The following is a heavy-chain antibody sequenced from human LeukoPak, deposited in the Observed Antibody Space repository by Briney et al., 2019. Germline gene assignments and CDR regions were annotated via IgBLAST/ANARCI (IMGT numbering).Heavy chain of an antibody. V-gene: IGHV3-23*01. CDR2: IRGSGEST. J-gene: IGHJ6*03. CDR1: GFTLRSYA. CDR3: AKDSKIVGATFRSYHYMDV. D-gene: IGHD1-26*01. Sequence: GGSLRLSCAASGFTLRSYAMSWVRHAPGKALVWLSSIRGSGESTYYGDSVKGRFTISRDNSKNTLYLQMNSLRAEETAVYYCAKDSKIVGATFRSYHYMDVWGKGTAVTVS.